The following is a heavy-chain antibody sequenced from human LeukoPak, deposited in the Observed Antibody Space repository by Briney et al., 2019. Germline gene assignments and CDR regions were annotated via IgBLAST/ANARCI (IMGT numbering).Heavy chain of an antibody. D-gene: IGHD1-26*01. V-gene: IGHV3-74*01. CDR3: ARDPYSGTGF. CDR1: GFTFSSSW. Sequence: PGGSLRLSCAASGFTFSSSWMHWVRQAPGKGLVWVSRINGDGSSTNYADSVRGQFTISRDNAKNTLYLQMNSLRAEDTAMYHCARDPYSGTGFWGQGTPVTVSS. J-gene: IGHJ4*02. CDR2: INGDGSST.